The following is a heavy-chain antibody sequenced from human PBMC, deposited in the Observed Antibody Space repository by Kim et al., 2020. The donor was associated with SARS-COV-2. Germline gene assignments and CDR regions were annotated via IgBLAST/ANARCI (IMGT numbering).Heavy chain of an antibody. CDR3: AREAMGLHLGESSSYYYYYVHV. CDR2: IKDTGDNI. D-gene: IGHD3-16*01. CDR1: GFTFNNYS. J-gene: IGHJ6*03. V-gene: IGHV3-48*02. Sequence: GGSLRLSCAASGFTFNNYSMIWVRQAPGKGLEWVSYIKDTGDNIYYADSVKGRFTISRDNAKKSLYLEMNSLRDEDTAVYYCAREAMGLHLGESSSYYYYYVHVWGKGTTVTVS.